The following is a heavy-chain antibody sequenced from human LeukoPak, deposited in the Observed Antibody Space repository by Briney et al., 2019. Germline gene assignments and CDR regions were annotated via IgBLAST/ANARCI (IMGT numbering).Heavy chain of an antibody. CDR3: ATYSSSSPFDY. CDR1: GGSINSGGYY. V-gene: IGHV4-31*03. D-gene: IGHD6-6*01. Sequence: SQTLPLTCTVSGGSINSGGYYWSWIRQHPGKGLEWIGYVYYSGSTYYNPSLKSRVTISVDTSKNQFSLRLSSVTAADTAVYYCATYSSSSPFDYWGQGTLVTVSS. J-gene: IGHJ4*02. CDR2: VYYSGST.